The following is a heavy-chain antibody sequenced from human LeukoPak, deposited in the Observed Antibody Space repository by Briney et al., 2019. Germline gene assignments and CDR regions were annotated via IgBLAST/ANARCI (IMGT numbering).Heavy chain of an antibody. V-gene: IGHV3-21*01. CDR3: ARDYYDSSGYFGS. J-gene: IGHJ5*02. CDR1: GFTFRTYN. Sequence: GGSLRLSCAASGFTFRTYNMNWVRQAPGKGLEWVSTISSDNTYIYYADSVKGRFTISRDNAKNSLYLQMNSLRADDTAVYYCARDYYDSSGYFGSWGQGTLVTVSS. CDR2: ISSDNTYI. D-gene: IGHD3-22*01.